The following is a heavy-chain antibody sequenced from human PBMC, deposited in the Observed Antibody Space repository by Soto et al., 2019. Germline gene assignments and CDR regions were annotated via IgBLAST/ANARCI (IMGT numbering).Heavy chain of an antibody. CDR3: ARDSIAAAGSSDAFDI. V-gene: IGHV3-53*01. D-gene: IGHD6-13*01. CDR1: GFTVSSNY. J-gene: IGHJ3*02. CDR2: IYSGGST. Sequence: SLRLSCAASGFTVSSNYMSWVRQAPGKGLEWVSVIYSGGSTYYADSVKGRFTISRDNSKNTLYLQMNSLRAEDTAVYYCARDSIAAAGSSDAFDIWGQGTMVTVSS.